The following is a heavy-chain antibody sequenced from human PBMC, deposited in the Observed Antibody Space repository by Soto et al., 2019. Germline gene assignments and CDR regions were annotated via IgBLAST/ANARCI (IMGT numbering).Heavy chain of an antibody. J-gene: IGHJ5*02. Sequence: PSETLSLTRTVSGGSISSSSYYWGWIRQPPGEGLEWVGSIYYSGSTYYNPSLKSRVTISVDTSKNQFSLKLSSVTAADTAVYYCASPPHFWSGYYSERWFDPWGQGTLVTVSS. D-gene: IGHD3-3*02. CDR3: ASPPHFWSGYYSERWFDP. CDR2: IYYSGST. V-gene: IGHV4-39*01. CDR1: GGSISSSSYY.